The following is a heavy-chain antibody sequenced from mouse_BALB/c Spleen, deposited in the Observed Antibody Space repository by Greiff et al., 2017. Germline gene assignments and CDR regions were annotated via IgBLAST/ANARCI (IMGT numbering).Heavy chain of an antibody. CDR3: TERLYYDYCYYAMDY. CDR1: GFTFSSYW. J-gene: IGHJ4*01. CDR2: IRLKSDNYAT. V-gene: IGHV6-3*01. D-gene: IGHD2-4*01. Sequence: DVKLVESGGGLVQPGGSMKLSCVASGFTFSSYWMSWVRQSQEKGLEWVAEIRLKSDNYATHYAESVKGKFTISRDDSKSRLYLQMNSLRAEDTGIYYCTERLYYDYCYYAMDYWGQGTSVTVSS.